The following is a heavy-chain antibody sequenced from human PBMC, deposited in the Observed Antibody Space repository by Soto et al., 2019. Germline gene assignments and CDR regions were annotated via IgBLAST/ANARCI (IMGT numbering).Heavy chain of an antibody. J-gene: IGHJ4*02. CDR3: AKDIVVVTSDY. CDR2: ISGSGGST. V-gene: IGHV3-23*01. CDR1: GVTFSSYA. Sequence: SLRLSWGASGVTFSSYAMSWVRQAPGKGLEWVSAISGSGGSTYYADSVKGRFTISRDNSKNTLYLQMNSLRAEDTFVYYCAKDIVVVTSDYWGQGTLVTVYS. D-gene: IGHD3-22*01.